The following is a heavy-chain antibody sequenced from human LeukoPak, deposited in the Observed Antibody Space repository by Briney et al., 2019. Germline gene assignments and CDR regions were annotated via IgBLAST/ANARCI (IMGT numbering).Heavy chain of an antibody. V-gene: IGHV4-39*01. CDR1: GGSISSSSYY. CDR3: AKGPRGRYSYGNTYYYYYGMDV. J-gene: IGHJ6*02. Sequence: SETLSLTCTVSGGSISSSSYYWGWIRQPPGKGLEWIGSIYYSGSTYYNPSLKSRVTISVDTSKNQFSLKLSSVTAADTAVYYCAKGPRGRYSYGNTYYYYYGMDVWGQGTTVTVSS. D-gene: IGHD5-18*01. CDR2: IYYSGST.